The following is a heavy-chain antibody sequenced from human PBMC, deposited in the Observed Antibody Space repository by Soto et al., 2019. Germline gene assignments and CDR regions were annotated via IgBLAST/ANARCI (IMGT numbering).Heavy chain of an antibody. D-gene: IGHD6-13*01. Sequence: GGSLRLSCAASGFTFSTYAMSWVRQAPGKGLEWVSAISGSGGSIYYADSVKGRFIISRDNSKNTLYLQMNSLRVEDTAVYCCAKTHSSSWYEFDYWGQGSLVTVSS. CDR1: GFTFSTYA. CDR3: AKTHSSSWYEFDY. J-gene: IGHJ4*02. CDR2: ISGSGGSI. V-gene: IGHV3-23*01.